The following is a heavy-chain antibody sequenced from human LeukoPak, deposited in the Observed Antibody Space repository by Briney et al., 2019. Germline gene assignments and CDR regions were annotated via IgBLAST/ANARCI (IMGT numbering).Heavy chain of an antibody. V-gene: IGHV3-23*01. J-gene: IGHJ4*02. CDR3: ARSGAGSSLLYYFDY. CDR1: GFTFSTYA. Sequence: GGSLRLSCAASGFTFSTYAMSWVRQAPGRGLEWVSIIGGSGGNTYYADSVRGRFTISRDNSKNTLYLQMNSLRAEDTAVYYCARSGAGSSLLYYFDYWGQGTLVTVSS. D-gene: IGHD6-6*01. CDR2: IGGSGGNT.